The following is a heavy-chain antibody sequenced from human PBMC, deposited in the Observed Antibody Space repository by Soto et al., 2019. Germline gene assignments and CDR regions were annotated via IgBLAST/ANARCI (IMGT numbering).Heavy chain of an antibody. J-gene: IGHJ4*02. V-gene: IGHV1-18*01. CDR3: ARDSHILTGYYTPSMINY. CDR2: ISAYNGNT. CDR1: GYTFTSYG. Sequence: ASVKVSCTASGYTFTSYGISWVRQAPGQGLEWMGWISAYNGNTNYAQKLQGRVTMTTDTSTSTAYMELRSLRSDDTAVYYCARDSHILTGYYTPSMINYGGQGTLVTGS. D-gene: IGHD3-9*01.